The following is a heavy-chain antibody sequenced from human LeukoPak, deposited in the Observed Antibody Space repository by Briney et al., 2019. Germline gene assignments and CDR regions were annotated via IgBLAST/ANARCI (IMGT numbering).Heavy chain of an antibody. CDR2: VDPEDGET. CDR1: GYTFTDYY. Sequence: ASVKVSCKASGYTFTDYYMHWVQQAPGKGLEWMGRVDPEDGETIYAQKFQGRVTMTEDTSTDTAYMELSSLRSEDTAVYYCATSPGSSQVAFDIWGQGTMVTVSS. CDR3: ATSPGSSQVAFDI. D-gene: IGHD1-14*01. J-gene: IGHJ3*02. V-gene: IGHV1-69-2*01.